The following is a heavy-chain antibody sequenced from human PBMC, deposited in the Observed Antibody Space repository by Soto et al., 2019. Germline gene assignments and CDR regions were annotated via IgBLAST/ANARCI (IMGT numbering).Heavy chain of an antibody. V-gene: IGHV1-69*04. Sequence: SVKVSCKASGGTFSSYTISWVRQAPGQGLEWMGRIIPILGIANYAQKFQGRVTITADKSTSTAYMELSSLRSEDTAVYYCARDLTYYYDSSGYYYALDQSYYFDYWGQGTLVTVS. CDR2: IIPILGIA. D-gene: IGHD3-22*01. CDR1: GGTFSSYT. CDR3: ARDLTYYYDSSGYYYALDQSYYFDY. J-gene: IGHJ4*02.